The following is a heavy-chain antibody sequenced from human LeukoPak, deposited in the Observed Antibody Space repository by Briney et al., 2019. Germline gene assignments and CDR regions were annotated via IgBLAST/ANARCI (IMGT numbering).Heavy chain of an antibody. CDR3: AKEAAVVFDYFDF. J-gene: IGHJ4*02. Sequence: GGSLRLSCAASGFTFSDHYMDWVRQAPGKGLEWVGRTRNKANSYTTEYAASVKGRFTISRDDSKNSLYLQMNSLRGEDTAVYYCAKEAAVVFDYFDFWGQGTLVTVSS. D-gene: IGHD5-18*01. CDR1: GFTFSDHY. CDR2: TRNKANSYTT. V-gene: IGHV3-72*01.